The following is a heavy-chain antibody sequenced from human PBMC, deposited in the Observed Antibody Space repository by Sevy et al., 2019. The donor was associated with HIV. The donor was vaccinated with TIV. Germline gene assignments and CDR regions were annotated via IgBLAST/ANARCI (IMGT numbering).Heavy chain of an antibody. CDR1: GGSISSGSYY. CDR2: IYTSGST. Sequence: SETLSLTCTVSGGSISSGSYYWSWIRQPAGKGLEWIGRIYTSGSTNYNPSLKSRVTISVDTSKNQFSLKLSSVTAAETAAYYCARRGSGGGGYSYSNMYVWGKGTPVTVSS. D-gene: IGHD3-16*01. J-gene: IGHJ6*03. CDR3: ARRGSGGGGYSYSNMYV. V-gene: IGHV4-61*02.